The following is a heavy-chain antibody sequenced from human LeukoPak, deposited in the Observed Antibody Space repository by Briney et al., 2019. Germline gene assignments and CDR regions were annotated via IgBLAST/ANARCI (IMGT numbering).Heavy chain of an antibody. Sequence: SETLSLTCAVYGGSFSGYYWSWIRQPPGKGLEWIGEINHSGSTNYNPSLKSRVTISVDTSKNQFSLKLSSVTAADTAVYYCARGGIRIWFGESLAWFDPWGLGTLVTVSS. D-gene: IGHD3-10*01. J-gene: IGHJ5*02. CDR1: GGSFSGYY. CDR2: INHSGST. CDR3: ARGGIRIWFGESLAWFDP. V-gene: IGHV4-34*01.